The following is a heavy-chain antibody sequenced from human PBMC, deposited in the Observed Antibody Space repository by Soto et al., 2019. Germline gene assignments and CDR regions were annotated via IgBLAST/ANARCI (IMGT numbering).Heavy chain of an antibody. CDR3: ARDRGSSSSNWFDP. D-gene: IGHD6-6*01. Sequence: SVQVSCKASGGTFSSYAISWVRQAPGQGLECMGGIIPIFGTANYAQKFQGRVTITADESTSTAYMELSSLRSEDTAVYYCARDRGSSSSNWFDPWGQGTLVTVSS. CDR1: GGTFSSYA. J-gene: IGHJ5*02. CDR2: IIPIFGTA. V-gene: IGHV1-69*13.